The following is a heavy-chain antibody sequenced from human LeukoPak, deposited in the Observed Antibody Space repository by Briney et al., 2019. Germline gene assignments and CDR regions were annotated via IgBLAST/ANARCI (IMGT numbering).Heavy chain of an antibody. Sequence: PSETLSLTCTFSGVSISNYYWSWIRQSAGKGLEWIGRIYTSGSTNYNPSLKSRVTMSVDTSKDQFSLKLSSVTAADTAVYYCARTHCSGGNCYSEDYWGQGTLVTVSS. CDR1: GVSISNYY. D-gene: IGHD2-15*01. J-gene: IGHJ4*02. CDR2: IYTSGST. V-gene: IGHV4-4*07. CDR3: ARTHCSGGNCYSEDY.